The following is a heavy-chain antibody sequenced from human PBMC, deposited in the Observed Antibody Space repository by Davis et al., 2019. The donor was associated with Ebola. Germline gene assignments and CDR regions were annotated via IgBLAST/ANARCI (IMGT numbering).Heavy chain of an antibody. CDR1: GGTFSSYA. CDR3: ARVGREETSFDY. Sequence: ASVKVSCKASGGTFSSYAISWVRQAPGQGLEWMGWINPNSGGTNYAQKFQGWVTMTRDTSISTAYMELSRLRSDDTAVYYCARVGREETSFDYWGQGTLVTVSS. V-gene: IGHV1-2*04. J-gene: IGHJ4*02. D-gene: IGHD1-26*01. CDR2: INPNSGGT.